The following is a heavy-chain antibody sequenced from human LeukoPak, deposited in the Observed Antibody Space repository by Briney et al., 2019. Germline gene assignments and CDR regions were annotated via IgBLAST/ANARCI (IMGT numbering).Heavy chain of an antibody. Sequence: SETLSLTCTVSGYSISSDCYWGWIRQPPGQGLEWIGGIYHSGYTYYYPSLKSRVTISVDTSRNQFSLKLSSVTAADTAVYYCARAPLDSSGYYMRSFDYWGQGTLVTVSS. D-gene: IGHD3-22*01. J-gene: IGHJ4*02. CDR3: ARAPLDSSGYYMRSFDY. V-gene: IGHV4-38-2*02. CDR1: GYSISSDCY. CDR2: IYHSGYT.